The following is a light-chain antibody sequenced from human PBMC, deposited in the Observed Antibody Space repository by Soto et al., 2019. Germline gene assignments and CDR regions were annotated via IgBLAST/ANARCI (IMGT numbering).Light chain of an antibody. V-gene: IGLV1-44*01. Sequence: QSVLTQPPSASGTPGQRVTISCSGSRSNIETYTVNWYQQLPGAAPKLLIYSYNQRPSRVPDRFSGSKSGTSASLAISGRQSDDEGDYYCAAWDARLHGYVFGTGTKVTVL. CDR2: SYN. CDR3: AAWDARLHGYV. CDR1: RSNIETYT. J-gene: IGLJ1*01.